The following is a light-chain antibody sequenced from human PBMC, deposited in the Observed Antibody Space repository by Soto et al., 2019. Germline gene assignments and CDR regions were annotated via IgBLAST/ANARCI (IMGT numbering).Light chain of an antibody. Sequence: QSVLTQPPSVSAAPGQKVTISCSGSTSNIGNNYVSWFQQLPGTAPKLLIYDNNKRSSGIPDRFSGSKSGTSATLGITGLQTGDEADYYCGTWDSSLSAVVFGGGTKLTVL. V-gene: IGLV1-51*01. CDR3: GTWDSSLSAVV. CDR2: DNN. CDR1: TSNIGNNY. J-gene: IGLJ2*01.